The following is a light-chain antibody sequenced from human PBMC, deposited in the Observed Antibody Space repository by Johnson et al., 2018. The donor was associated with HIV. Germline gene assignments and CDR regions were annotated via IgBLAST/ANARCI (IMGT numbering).Light chain of an antibody. CDR2: DNN. CDR1: SSNIGNNY. V-gene: IGLV1-51*01. Sequence: LTQPPSVSAAPGQKVTISCSGSSSNIGNNYVSWYQQLPGTAPKLLIYDNNRRPSGIPDRFSGSKSGTSATLGITGLQTGDEADYYCGTWDSSLSAYVFGTGTKVTVL. CDR3: GTWDSSLSAYV. J-gene: IGLJ1*01.